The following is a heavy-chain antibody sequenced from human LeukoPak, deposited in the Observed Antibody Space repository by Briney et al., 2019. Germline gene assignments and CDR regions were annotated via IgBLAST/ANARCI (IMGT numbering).Heavy chain of an antibody. J-gene: IGHJ6*03. D-gene: IGHD1-14*01. Sequence: GGSLRLSCSASGVTLSRYAVNWVRQAPGRGLEGVSYISPSGDSTVYAESVKGQFTISRDNSKNMLYLQIDSLRAEDTAIYYCVRKVYYYMDVWGKGTTVTVSS. CDR3: VRKVYYYMDV. V-gene: IGHV3-23*01. CDR1: GVTLSRYA. CDR2: ISPSGDST.